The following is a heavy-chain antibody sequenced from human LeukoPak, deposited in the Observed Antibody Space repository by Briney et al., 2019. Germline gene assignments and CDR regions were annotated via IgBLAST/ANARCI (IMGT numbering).Heavy chain of an antibody. D-gene: IGHD1-1*01. CDR3: ARSAGTWFDP. J-gene: IGHJ5*02. CDR2: ISSSGSTI. Sequence: PGESLRLSCAASGFTFSSYEMNWVRQAPGKGLEWVSYISSSGSTIYYADSVKGRFTISRDNAKNSLYLQMNSLRVEDTAVYYCARSAGTWFDPWGQGTLVTVSS. CDR1: GFTFSSYE. V-gene: IGHV3-48*03.